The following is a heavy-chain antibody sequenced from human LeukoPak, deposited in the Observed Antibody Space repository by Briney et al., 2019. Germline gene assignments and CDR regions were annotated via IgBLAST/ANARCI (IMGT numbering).Heavy chain of an antibody. D-gene: IGHD3-9*01. CDR3: ARTYYDILTGYPPRGYFDY. CDR2: INWNGRST. V-gene: IGHV3-20*04. Sequence: GGSLRLSCPASGFTFDDYGMSWGRQAPGTGLEWVSGINWNGRSTGYADSVKGRFTISRDNTKNSLYLQMNSLRAEDTALYYCARTYYDILTGYPPRGYFDYWGQGTLVTVSS. CDR1: GFTFDDYG. J-gene: IGHJ4*02.